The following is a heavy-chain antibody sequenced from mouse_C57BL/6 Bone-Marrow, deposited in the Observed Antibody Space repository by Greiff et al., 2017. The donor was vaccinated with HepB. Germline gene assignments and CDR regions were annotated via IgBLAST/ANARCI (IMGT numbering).Heavy chain of an antibody. CDR3: ARRGAYDYDEDWYFDV. J-gene: IGHJ1*03. V-gene: IGHV1-63*01. Sequence: VQLQQSGAELVRPGTSVKMSCKASGYTFTNYWIGWAKQRPGHGLEWIGDIYPGGGYTNYNEKFKGKATLTAAKSSSTAYMQVSSLTSEDSAIYYGARRGAYDYDEDWYFDVWGTGTTVTVSS. CDR1: GYTFTNYW. D-gene: IGHD2-4*01. CDR2: IYPGGGYT.